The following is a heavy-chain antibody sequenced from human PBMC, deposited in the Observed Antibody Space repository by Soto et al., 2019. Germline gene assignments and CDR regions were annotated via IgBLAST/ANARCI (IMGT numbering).Heavy chain of an antibody. D-gene: IGHD3-3*01. J-gene: IGHJ4*02. CDR2: ISYDGSNK. CDR1: GFTFSSYS. CDR3: AKDLVYDFWSGYLDY. Sequence: GGSLRLSCAASGFTFSSYSMNWVRQAPGKGLEWVAVISYDGSNKYYADSVKGRFTISRDNSKNTLYLQMNSLRAEDTAVYYCAKDLVYDFWSGYLDYWGQGTLVTVSS. V-gene: IGHV3-30*18.